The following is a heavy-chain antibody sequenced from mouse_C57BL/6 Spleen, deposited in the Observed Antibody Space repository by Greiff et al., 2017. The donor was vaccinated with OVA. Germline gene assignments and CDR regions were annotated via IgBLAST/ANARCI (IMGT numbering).Heavy chain of an antibody. CDR2: ISYDGSN. V-gene: IGHV3-6*01. Sequence: EVKLEESGPGLVKPSQSLSLTCSVTGYSITSGYYWNWIRQFPGNKLEWMGYISYDGSNNYNPSLKNRISITRDTSKNQFFLKLNSVTTEDTATYYCARRGSRAMDYWGQGTSVTVSS. CDR3: ARRGSRAMDY. CDR1: GYSITSGYY. D-gene: IGHD1-1*01. J-gene: IGHJ4*01.